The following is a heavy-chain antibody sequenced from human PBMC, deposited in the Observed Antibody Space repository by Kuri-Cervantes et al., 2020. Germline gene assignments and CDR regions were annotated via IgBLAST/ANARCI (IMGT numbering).Heavy chain of an antibody. D-gene: IGHD4-17*01. CDR1: GYTFTNFG. CDR2: ISAYNGDT. V-gene: IGHV1-18*01. J-gene: IGHJ5*02. CDR3: ARVLTVTTFYNWFDP. Sequence: ASVKVSCKASGYTFTNFGVSWVRQAPGQGLEWMGWISAYNGDTNYAQKLQGRVTMTTDTSTNTAYMELRSLRSEDTAVYYCARVLTVTTFYNWFDPWGQGTLVTVSS.